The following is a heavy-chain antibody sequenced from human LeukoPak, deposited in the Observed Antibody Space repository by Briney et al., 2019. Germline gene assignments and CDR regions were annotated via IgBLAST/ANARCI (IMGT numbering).Heavy chain of an antibody. Sequence: SETLSLTCTVSGGSISSYDWSWIRQPAGKGLEWIGRIDISGSSEYNPSLKSRLTMSVDTSKNQFSLKLSSVTAADTAVYYCARDWGVSARPGYMDVWGKGTTVTVSS. CDR3: ARDWGVSARPGYMDV. D-gene: IGHD6-6*01. CDR1: GGSISSYD. V-gene: IGHV4-4*07. CDR2: IDISGSS. J-gene: IGHJ6*03.